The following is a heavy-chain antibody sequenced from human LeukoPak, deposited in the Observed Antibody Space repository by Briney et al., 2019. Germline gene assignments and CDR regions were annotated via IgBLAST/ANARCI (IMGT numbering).Heavy chain of an antibody. J-gene: IGHJ1*01. CDR1: GFTFSSYW. CDR2: IKQDGSEK. Sequence: GGSLRLSCAASGFTFSSYWMSWVRQTPGKGLEWVANIKQDGSEKYYVDSVKGRFTVSRDNAKNTLYLQMNSLRAEDTAVYYCARGGKIALAGTRSPQYFQHWGQGTLVTVSS. V-gene: IGHV3-7*04. CDR3: ARGGKIALAGTRSPQYFQH. D-gene: IGHD6-19*01.